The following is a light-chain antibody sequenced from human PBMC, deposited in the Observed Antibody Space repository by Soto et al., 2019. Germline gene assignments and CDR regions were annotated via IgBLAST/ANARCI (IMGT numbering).Light chain of an antibody. CDR1: QDISKY. Sequence: DIQMTQSPSSLSASVGDRVTITCQASQDISKYLNWYQHKPGKAPKLLIYDASNLETGVPSRFGGSGSETHFTFTISSLQPEDIATYYYQHYSSIPYSFGQGTKLEIK. CDR3: QHYSSIPYS. V-gene: IGKV1-33*01. J-gene: IGKJ2*01. CDR2: DAS.